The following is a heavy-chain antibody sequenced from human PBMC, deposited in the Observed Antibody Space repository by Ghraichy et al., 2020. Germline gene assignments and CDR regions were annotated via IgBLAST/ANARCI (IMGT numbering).Heavy chain of an antibody. CDR1: GFTFSNYA. D-gene: IGHD6-19*01. V-gene: IGHV3-23*01. CDR2: IRGSGGNT. Sequence: GGSLRLSCAASGFTFSNYAMSWVRQAPGKGLEWVSGIRGSGGNTYYADSVKGRFTISRDNSKNTLYLQMNSLRHEDTAVYYCARSGGQQWLLHHFDYWGQGSLVTVST. CDR3: ARSGGQQWLLHHFDY. J-gene: IGHJ4*02.